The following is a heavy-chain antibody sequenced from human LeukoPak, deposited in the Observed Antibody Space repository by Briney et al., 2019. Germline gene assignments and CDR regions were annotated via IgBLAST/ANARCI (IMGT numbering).Heavy chain of an antibody. CDR2: VDYRGNT. CDR3: ARVEVGAANRQWYGMYV. D-gene: IGHD2-15*01. CDR1: GGSISSYY. Sequence: SETLSLTRTISGGSISSYYWSWIWQPPGKGLEWIGDVDYRGNTNYNPSPKSRVTISIDTSKSLFSLKLNAVSAADTAVYYCARVEVGAANRQWYGMYVWGQGTTVTVSS. V-gene: IGHV4-59*01. J-gene: IGHJ6*02.